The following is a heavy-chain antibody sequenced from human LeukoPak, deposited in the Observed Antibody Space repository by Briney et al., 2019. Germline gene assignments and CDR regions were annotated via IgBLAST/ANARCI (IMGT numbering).Heavy chain of an antibody. J-gene: IGHJ6*02. Sequence: SETLSLTCTVSGGSISSYYWSWIRRPPGKGLEWIGYIYYSGSTNYNPSLKSRVTISVDTSKNQFSLKLSSVTAADTAVYYCARRMVVTANYYYGMDVWGQGTTVTVSS. CDR2: IYYSGST. V-gene: IGHV4-59*08. D-gene: IGHD2-21*02. CDR1: GGSISSYY. CDR3: ARRMVVTANYYYGMDV.